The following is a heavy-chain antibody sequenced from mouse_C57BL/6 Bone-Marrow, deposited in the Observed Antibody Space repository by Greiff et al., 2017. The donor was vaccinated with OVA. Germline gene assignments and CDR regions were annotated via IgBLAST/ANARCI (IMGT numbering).Heavy chain of an antibody. CDR3: ARDYGSSYVGYFDV. D-gene: IGHD1-1*01. V-gene: IGHV1-42*01. CDR2: INPSTGGT. J-gene: IGHJ1*03. CDR1: GYSFTGYY. Sequence: EVQLQQSGPELVKPGASVKISCKASGYSFTGYYMNWVKQSPEKSLEWIGEINPSTGGTTYNQKFKAKATLTVDKSSSTAYMQLKSLTSEDSAVYYCARDYGSSYVGYFDVWGTGTTVTVSS.